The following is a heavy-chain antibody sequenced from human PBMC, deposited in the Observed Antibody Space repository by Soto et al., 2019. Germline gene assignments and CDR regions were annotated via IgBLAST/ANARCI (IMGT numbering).Heavy chain of an antibody. CDR2: INPNSGGT. Sequence: ASVKVSCKASGYTFTCYYMHWVRQAPGQGLEWMGWINPNSGGTNYAQKFQGWVTMTRDTSISTAYMELSRLRSDDTAVYYCARNRYYGSGSYGATYYMDVWGKGTTVTVSS. D-gene: IGHD3-10*01. J-gene: IGHJ6*03. V-gene: IGHV1-2*04. CDR1: GYTFTCYY. CDR3: ARNRYYGSGSYGATYYMDV.